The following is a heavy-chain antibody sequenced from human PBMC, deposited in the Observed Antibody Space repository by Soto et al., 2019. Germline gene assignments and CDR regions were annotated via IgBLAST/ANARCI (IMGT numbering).Heavy chain of an antibody. CDR2: IYYSGST. CDR1: GGSISSSTYY. CDR3: ARQGFGGGYDFPYAFDI. J-gene: IGHJ3*02. Sequence: QLQLQESVPGLVKPSETLSLTCTVSGGSISSSTYYWGWIRQPPGKVLEWIGSIYYSGSTYYNPPLKSRVTISIDTSKNQFSLNLNSVTAADTAVYYCARQGFGGGYDFPYAFDIWGQGTMLTVSS. V-gene: IGHV4-39*01. D-gene: IGHD5-12*01.